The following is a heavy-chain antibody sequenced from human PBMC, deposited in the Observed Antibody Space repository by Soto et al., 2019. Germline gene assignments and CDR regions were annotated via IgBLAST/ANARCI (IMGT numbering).Heavy chain of an antibody. Sequence: SRTLSLTCAFSVDSVSSNSAAWNWNRQSPSRGLEWLGRTYYRSKWYNDYAVSVKSRITINPDRSKNQFSLQLNSVTPEDTAVYYCARDPKSGSYYPYYYYGMDVWGQGTTVTVSS. V-gene: IGHV6-1*01. J-gene: IGHJ6*02. CDR2: TYYRSKWYN. D-gene: IGHD1-26*01. CDR1: VDSVSSNSAA. CDR3: ARDPKSGSYYPYYYYGMDV.